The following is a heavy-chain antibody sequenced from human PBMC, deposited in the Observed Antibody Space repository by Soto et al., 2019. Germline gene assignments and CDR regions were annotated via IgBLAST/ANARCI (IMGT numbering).Heavy chain of an antibody. CDR3: ARVGIRPIPADLGGCYHFQVLDV. J-gene: IGHJ6*02. Sequence: QEQLVQSAAEEKKPGSSVKVSCKAPGGTFLNYSFSWMRQAPGQGLEWLGGIVPMSGGPNFAQKFYDRLTITADRSTGTVTMQLSSLTSDDTAVYYCARVGIRPIPADLGGCYHFQVLDVWGQGTTVTVS. V-gene: IGHV1-69*06. CDR2: IVPMSGGP. CDR1: GGTFLNYS. D-gene: IGHD2-2*01.